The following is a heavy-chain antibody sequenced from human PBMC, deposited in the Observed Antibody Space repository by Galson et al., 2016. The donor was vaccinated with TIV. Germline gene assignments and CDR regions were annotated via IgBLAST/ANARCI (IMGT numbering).Heavy chain of an antibody. D-gene: IGHD2-21*02. V-gene: IGHV1-69*13. CDR1: GGTINSYA. J-gene: IGHJ6*02. CDR3: AGLRHHRRGDPYYYYIMDV. Sequence: SVKVSCKAYGGTINSYAINWVRQAPGQGLEWLGGIIPIFGSPNYAQKFQGRVTLTADESTTTAYMELSSLRSEDTAVYYCAGLRHHRRGDPYYYYIMDVWGQGTTVTVSS. CDR2: IIPIFGSP.